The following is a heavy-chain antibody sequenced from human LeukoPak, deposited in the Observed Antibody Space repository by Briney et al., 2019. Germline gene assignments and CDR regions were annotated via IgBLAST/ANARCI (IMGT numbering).Heavy chain of an antibody. CDR1: GGTFSSYA. CDR3: AGGPLYNYGIFDY. D-gene: IGHD5-18*01. V-gene: IGHV1-69*01. J-gene: IGHJ4*02. Sequence: SVKVSCKASGGTFSSYAISWVRQAPGQGLEWMGGIIPIFGTANYAQKFQGRVTITADESTSTAYMELSRLRSDDTAVYYCAGGPLYNYGIFDYWGQGVLVTVSS. CDR2: IIPIFGTA.